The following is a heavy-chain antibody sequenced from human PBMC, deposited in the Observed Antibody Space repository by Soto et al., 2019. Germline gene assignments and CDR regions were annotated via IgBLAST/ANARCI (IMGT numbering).Heavy chain of an antibody. J-gene: IGHJ4*02. V-gene: IGHV4-39*01. Sequence: SETLSLTCTVSGGSISSSSYYWGWIRQPPGKGLEWIGSIYYSGSTYYNPSLKSRVTISVDTSKNQFSLKLSSVTAADTAVYYCARSTVTTKKLWDYWGQGNLVTSP. CDR1: GGSISSSSYY. CDR2: IYYSGST. CDR3: ARSTVTTKKLWDY. D-gene: IGHD4-17*01.